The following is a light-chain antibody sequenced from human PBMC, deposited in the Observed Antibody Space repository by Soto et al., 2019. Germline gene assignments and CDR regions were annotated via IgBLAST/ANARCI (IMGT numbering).Light chain of an antibody. V-gene: IGKV1-5*01. CDR2: AS. J-gene: IGKJ1*01. CDR3: QEYETFSPWT. Sequence: QMTQSPSTLSAAVDDRVTITSRASQSFVTWLPWSDASSLEGGVPSRFSDSGSGTEFTLAISSLEPDDFATYYCQEYETFSPWTFGQGTKVEVK. CDR1: QSFVTW.